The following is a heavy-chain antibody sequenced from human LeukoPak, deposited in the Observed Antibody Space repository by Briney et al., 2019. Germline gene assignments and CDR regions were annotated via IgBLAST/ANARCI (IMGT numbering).Heavy chain of an antibody. CDR2: ISWNSGSI. D-gene: IGHD6-19*01. CDR3: AKDGSGWLRDAFDI. Sequence: GGSLRLSCAASGFIFDDYAMHWVRQAPGKGLEWVSGISWNSGSIGYADSVKGRFTISRDNAKNSLYLQMNSLRPEDTALYYCAKDGSGWLRDAFDIWGQGTKVTVSS. V-gene: IGHV3-9*01. CDR1: GFIFDDYA. J-gene: IGHJ3*02.